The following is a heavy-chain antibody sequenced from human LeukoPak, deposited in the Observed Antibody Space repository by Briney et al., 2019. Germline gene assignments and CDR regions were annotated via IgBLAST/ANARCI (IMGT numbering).Heavy chain of an antibody. CDR3: AKDGYYYDSSGTAWY. CDR1: GFTFSDYY. Sequence: GGSLRLSCAASGFTFSDYYMSWIRQAPGKGLEWVSYISSSGSTIYYADSVKGRFTISRDNAKNSLYLQMNSLRAEDTAVYYCAKDGYYYDSSGTAWYWGQGTLVTVSS. CDR2: ISSSGSTI. D-gene: IGHD3-22*01. V-gene: IGHV3-11*01. J-gene: IGHJ4*02.